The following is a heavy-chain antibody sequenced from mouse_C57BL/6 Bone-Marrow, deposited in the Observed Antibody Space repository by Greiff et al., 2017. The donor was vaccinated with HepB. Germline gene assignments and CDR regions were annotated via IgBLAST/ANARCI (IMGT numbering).Heavy chain of an antibody. J-gene: IGHJ3*01. V-gene: IGHV1-55*01. CDR3: AKLRFWFAY. CDR2: IYPGSGST. Sequence: QVHLKQSGAELVKPGASVKLSCKASGYTFTSYWITWVKQRPGQGLEWIGDIYPGSGSTNYNEKFKSKATLTVDTSSSTAYMQLSSLTSEDSAVYYCAKLRFWFAYWGQGTRVTVSA. D-gene: IGHD1-1*01. CDR1: GYTFTSYW.